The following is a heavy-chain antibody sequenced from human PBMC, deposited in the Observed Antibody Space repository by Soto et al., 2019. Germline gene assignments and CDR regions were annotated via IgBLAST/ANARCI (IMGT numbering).Heavy chain of an antibody. V-gene: IGHV1-2*02. CDR1: GYTFTAYY. D-gene: IGHD5-12*01. Sequence: ASVKVSCKASGYTFTAYYMHWVRQAPGQGLEWMGWINPNSGGTYHAQNFQGRVTMTRDTSTTTAYMELASLRSDDTAVYYCARGGGRGYNELDPWGHGXLVTVYS. CDR3: ARGGGRGYNELDP. CDR2: INPNSGGT. J-gene: IGHJ5*02.